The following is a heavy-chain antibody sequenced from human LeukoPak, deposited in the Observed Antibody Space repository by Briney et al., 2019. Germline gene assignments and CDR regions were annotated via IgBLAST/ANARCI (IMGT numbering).Heavy chain of an antibody. V-gene: IGHV4-4*09. D-gene: IGHD6-6*01. CDR2: IYTSGST. J-gene: IGHJ4*02. CDR1: GGSISSYY. Sequence: SETLSLTCTVSGGSISSYYWSWIWQPPGKGLEWIGYIYTSGSTNYNPSLKSRVTISVDTSKNQFSLKLSSVTAADTAVYYCAITSVDGSSPQFDYWGQGTLVTVSS. CDR3: AITSVDGSSPQFDY.